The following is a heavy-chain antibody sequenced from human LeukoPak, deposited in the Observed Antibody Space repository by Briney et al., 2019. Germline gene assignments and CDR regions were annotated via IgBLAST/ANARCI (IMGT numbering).Heavy chain of an antibody. D-gene: IGHD3-9*01. CDR2: ISGSGGST. CDR1: GFTFSSYA. J-gene: IGHJ4*02. CDR3: AKSHHRGILTGYPFFDY. Sequence: GRSLRLSCAASGFTFSSYAMSWVRQAPGKGLEWVSAISGSGGSTYYADSVKGRFTISRDNSKNTLYLQMNSLRAEDTAVYYCAKSHHRGILTGYPFFDYWGQGTLVTVSS. V-gene: IGHV3-23*01.